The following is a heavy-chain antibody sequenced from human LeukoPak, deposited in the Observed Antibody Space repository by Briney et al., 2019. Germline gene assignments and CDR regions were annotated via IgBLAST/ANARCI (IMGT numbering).Heavy chain of an antibody. CDR3: ARTSRIFDY. Sequence: SETLSLTCTVSGGSISSSSYYWGWIRQPPGKGLEWIGYIYYSGSTNYNPSLKSRVTISVDTSKNQFSLKPSSVTPADTAVYYCARTSRIFDYWGQGTLVTVPS. J-gene: IGHJ4*02. CDR1: GGSISSSSYY. CDR2: IYYSGST. V-gene: IGHV4-61*05.